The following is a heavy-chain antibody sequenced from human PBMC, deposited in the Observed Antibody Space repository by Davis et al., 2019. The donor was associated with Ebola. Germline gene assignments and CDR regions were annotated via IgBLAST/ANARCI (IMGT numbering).Heavy chain of an antibody. CDR2: IHHGGSA. CDR3: ARMGGDWFDP. D-gene: IGHD2-15*01. Sequence: NWVRLAPGKGLEWIGYIHHGGSAYYNPSLKSRVNMSVDGSNKQFSLKLTSLTAADTAIYYCARMGGDWFDPWGQGTLVTVSS. V-gene: IGHV4-30-2*01. J-gene: IGHJ5*02.